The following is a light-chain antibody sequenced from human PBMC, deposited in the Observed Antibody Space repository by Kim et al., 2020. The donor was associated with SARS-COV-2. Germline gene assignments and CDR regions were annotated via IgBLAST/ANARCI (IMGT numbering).Light chain of an antibody. CDR2: VAA. CDR3: QQSYSTPWT. Sequence: AAAGDRVSITYRATQSVSRYLNWWQQKAGKATELLLYVAANLQSGVPSRFSGSASGRDFTLTISSLQPEDFATYYCQQSYSTPWTFGQGTKVDIK. V-gene: IGKV1-39*01. J-gene: IGKJ1*01. CDR1: QSVSRY.